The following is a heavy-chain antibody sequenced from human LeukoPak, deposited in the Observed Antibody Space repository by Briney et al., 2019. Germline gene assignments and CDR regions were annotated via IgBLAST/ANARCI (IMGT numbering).Heavy chain of an antibody. CDR2: IYYSGST. J-gene: IGHJ4*02. Sequence: SETLSLTCTVSGGSISSGGYYWSWIRQHPGQGLEWIGYIYYSGSTYYNPSLKSRVTISVDTSKNQFSLELSSVTAADTAVYYCVRDKIGYSSGYYRAFDYWGQGTLVAVSS. CDR3: VRDKIGYSSGYYRAFDY. D-gene: IGHD3-22*01. CDR1: GGSISSGGYY. V-gene: IGHV4-31*03.